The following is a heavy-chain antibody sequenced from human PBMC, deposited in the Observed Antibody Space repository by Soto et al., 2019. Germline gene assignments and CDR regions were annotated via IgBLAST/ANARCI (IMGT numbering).Heavy chain of an antibody. Sequence: SCAASGFTFSSYSMNWVRQAPGKGLEWVSYISSSSSSTIYYADSVKGRFTISRDNAKNSLYLQMNSLRDEDTAVYYCARGCGSSYFDYWGQGTLVTVSS. CDR2: ISSSSSSTI. J-gene: IGHJ4*02. D-gene: IGHD1-26*01. V-gene: IGHV3-48*02. CDR1: GFTFSSYS. CDR3: ARGCGSSYFDY.